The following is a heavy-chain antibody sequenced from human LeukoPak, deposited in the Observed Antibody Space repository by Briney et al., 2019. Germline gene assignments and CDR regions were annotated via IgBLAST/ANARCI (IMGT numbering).Heavy chain of an antibody. Sequence: GGSLRLSCAASGFTFSSYWMSWVRQAPGKGLEWVANIKQDGSEKYYVDSVKGRFTISRDNAKNSLYLQMNSLRAEDTAVYYCARSLHYDFWSGSEDYFDYWGQGTLVTVSS. CDR1: GFTFSSYW. D-gene: IGHD3-3*01. CDR2: IKQDGSEK. V-gene: IGHV3-7*01. J-gene: IGHJ4*02. CDR3: ARSLHYDFWSGSEDYFDY.